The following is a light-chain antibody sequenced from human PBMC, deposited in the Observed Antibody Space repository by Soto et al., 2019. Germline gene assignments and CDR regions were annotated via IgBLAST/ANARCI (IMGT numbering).Light chain of an antibody. V-gene: IGKV3-15*01. J-gene: IGKJ4*01. Sequence: EIVMTQSPATLSVSPGERAALSCRASHMVSSNLAWYQQKPGQAPRLLIYGASSRATVIPSRFSGSGSGTEFTLTISSLQSEDFAIYYCQQYNNWPPLTFGGGTKVEIK. CDR2: GAS. CDR1: HMVSSN. CDR3: QQYNNWPPLT.